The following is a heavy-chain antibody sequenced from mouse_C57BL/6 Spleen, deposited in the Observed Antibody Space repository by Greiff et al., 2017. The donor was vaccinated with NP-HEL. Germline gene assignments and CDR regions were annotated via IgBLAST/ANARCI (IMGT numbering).Heavy chain of an antibody. Sequence: VQLQQSGTELVKPGASVKLSCKASGYTFTSYWMHWVKQRPGQGLEWIGNINPSNGGTNYNEKFKSKATLTVDKSSSTAYMQLSSLPSEESAVSYCASEGGDVKIYHMDYWGQGTSVTVSS. CDR1: GYTFTSYW. V-gene: IGHV1-53*01. CDR2: INPSNGGT. D-gene: IGHD1-1*01. CDR3: ASEGGDVKIYHMDY. J-gene: IGHJ4*01.